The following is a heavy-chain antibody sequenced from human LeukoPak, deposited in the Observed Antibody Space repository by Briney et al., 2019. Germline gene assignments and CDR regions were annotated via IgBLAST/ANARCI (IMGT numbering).Heavy chain of an antibody. CDR3: ARHGSRAVAGYFDY. J-gene: IGHJ4*02. V-gene: IGHV4-59*08. Sequence: KPSETLSLTGTVSGGSISSYYWSWIRQSPGTGLEWIRYIYYNGNTHYNPSLTSRVTISVDTSKNQFSLRLSSVTATDTAIYYCARHGSRAVAGYFDYWGQGTLVTVSS. CDR2: IYYNGNT. CDR1: GGSISSYY. D-gene: IGHD6-19*01.